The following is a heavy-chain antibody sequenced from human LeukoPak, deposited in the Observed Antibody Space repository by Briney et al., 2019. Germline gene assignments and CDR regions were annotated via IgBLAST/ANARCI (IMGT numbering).Heavy chain of an antibody. CDR3: ARSAVRAFDI. D-gene: IGHD3-10*01. V-gene: IGHV4-39*01. CDR2: IYYSGST. CDR1: GGSISSSSYY. Sequence: PSETLSLTXTVSGGSISSSSYYWGWIRQPPGKGLEWIGSIYYSGSTYYNPSLKSRVTISVDTSKNQFSLKLSSVTAADTAVYYCARSAVRAFDIWGQGTMVTVSS. J-gene: IGHJ3*02.